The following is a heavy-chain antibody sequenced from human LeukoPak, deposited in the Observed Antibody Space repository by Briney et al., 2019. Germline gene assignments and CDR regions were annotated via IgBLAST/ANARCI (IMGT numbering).Heavy chain of an antibody. V-gene: IGHV3-23*01. CDR1: GFTFSSYA. J-gene: IGHJ4*02. Sequence: GGSLRLSCAASGFTFSSYAMSWVRQAPGKGLEWVSAISGSGGSTYYADSVKGRFTISRDNSKNTLYLQMNSLRAEDTAVYYCAKDFGGGGNSFLRESVFFDYWGQGTLVTVSS. D-gene: IGHD4-23*01. CDR3: AKDFGGGGNSFLRESVFFDY. CDR2: ISGSGGST.